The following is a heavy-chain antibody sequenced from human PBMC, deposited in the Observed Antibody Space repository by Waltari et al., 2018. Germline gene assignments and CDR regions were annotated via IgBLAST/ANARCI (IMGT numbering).Heavy chain of an antibody. CDR3: ARIWAGDLVVIFYGMDV. V-gene: IGHV1-18*01. CDR2: INPYNGDT. Sequence: QVQLVQSGAQVRKPGASVKVSCKASGYIFNTYGISWVRQAPGQGLEWMGWINPYNGDTNYAEKFQGRVTMTTDPSTSTAYMEVRSLRSDDTAVYYCARIWAGDLVVIFYGMDVWGQGTTVTVSS. J-gene: IGHJ6*02. CDR1: GYIFNTYG. D-gene: IGHD2-2*01.